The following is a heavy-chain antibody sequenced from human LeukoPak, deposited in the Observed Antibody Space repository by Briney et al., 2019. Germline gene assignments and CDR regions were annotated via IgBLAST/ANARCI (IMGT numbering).Heavy chain of an antibody. CDR3: ANSPYYYDSSGYYEGGFDY. V-gene: IGHV3-23*01. Sequence: GGSLRLSCAAPGFTFSSYAMSWVRQAPGKGLEWVSAISGSGGSTYYADSVKGRFTISRDNSKNTLYLQMNSLRAEDTAVYYCANSPYYYDSSGYYEGGFDYWGQGTLVTVSS. CDR1: GFTFSSYA. D-gene: IGHD3-22*01. CDR2: ISGSGGST. J-gene: IGHJ4*02.